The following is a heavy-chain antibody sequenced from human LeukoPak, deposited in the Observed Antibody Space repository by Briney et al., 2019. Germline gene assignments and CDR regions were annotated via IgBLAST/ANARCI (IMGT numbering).Heavy chain of an antibody. J-gene: IGHJ6*02. V-gene: IGHV4-59*01. CDR1: GGSISSYY. CDR2: IYYSGSS. CDR3: ARGAGNYYFYGMDV. Sequence: SETLSLTCAVSGGSISSYYLSWIRQPPGKGLEWVGYIYYSGSSNYNSSLKSRVSVSVDTSKNQFSLKLSSVTAADTAVYYCARGAGNYYFYGMDVWGQGTTVTVSS.